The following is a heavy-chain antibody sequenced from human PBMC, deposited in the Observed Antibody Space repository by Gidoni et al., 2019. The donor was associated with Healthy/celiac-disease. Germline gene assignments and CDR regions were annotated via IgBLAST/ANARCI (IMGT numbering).Heavy chain of an antibody. D-gene: IGHD5-12*01. CDR2: ISSSCSTI. CDR3: ARDYSRGYSGYDAFY. CDR1: GFTLRDYY. J-gene: IGHJ4*02. V-gene: IGHV3-11*01. Sequence: QVQLVESGGGLVKPGGSLRLSCAASGFTLRDYYMSWIRQAPGKGLEWVSYISSSCSTIYYADSVKGRFTISRDNAKNSLYLQMNSLRAEDTAVYYCARDYSRGYSGYDAFYWGQGTLVTVSS.